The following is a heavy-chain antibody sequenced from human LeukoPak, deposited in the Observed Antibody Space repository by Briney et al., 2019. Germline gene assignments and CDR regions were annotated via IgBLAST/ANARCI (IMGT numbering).Heavy chain of an antibody. CDR3: GRGCSGASCYIDY. Sequence: ASVKVSCKASGYTFTSYGIYWVRQAPGQGLEWMGWISAYNGNTKYAQKFQGRVTMTTDTSTSTAYMELRSLRFDDTAVYYRGRGCSGASCYIDYWGQGTLVTVSS. V-gene: IGHV1-18*01. CDR1: GYTFTSYG. CDR2: ISAYNGNT. D-gene: IGHD2-15*01. J-gene: IGHJ4*02.